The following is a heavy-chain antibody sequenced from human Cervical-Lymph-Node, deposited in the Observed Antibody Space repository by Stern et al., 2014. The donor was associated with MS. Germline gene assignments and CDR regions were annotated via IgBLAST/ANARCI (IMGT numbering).Heavy chain of an antibody. CDR3: AKHACTGAACPFDL. D-gene: IGHD2-8*02. V-gene: IGHV4-39*01. J-gene: IGHJ4*02. Sequence: QLQLQESGPGLVKPSETLCLTCAVSGDSISSYTHYWAWIRQPPGKGLEWIGSLYYSGPTCYNPPLKCPVTISVDTSKNLSPLGHNSVTAADTAVYYCAKHACTGAACPFDLWGQGTLVTVSS. CDR1: GDSISSYTHY. CDR2: LYYSGPT.